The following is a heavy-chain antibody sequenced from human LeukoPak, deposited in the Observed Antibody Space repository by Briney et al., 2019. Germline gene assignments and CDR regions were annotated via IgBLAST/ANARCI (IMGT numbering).Heavy chain of an antibody. J-gene: IGHJ3*02. CDR1: GFTFDDYG. CDR3: ARDLDSGSSGASDI. CDR2: INWNGGST. D-gene: IGHD1-26*01. V-gene: IGHV3-20*04. Sequence: PVGSLRLSCAASGFTFDDYGMSRVRQAPVNGLKWGSGINWNGGSTGYADSVKGRFTISRDNAKNSLYLQMNSLRAEDTALYYCARDLDSGSSGASDIWGQGTMVTVSS.